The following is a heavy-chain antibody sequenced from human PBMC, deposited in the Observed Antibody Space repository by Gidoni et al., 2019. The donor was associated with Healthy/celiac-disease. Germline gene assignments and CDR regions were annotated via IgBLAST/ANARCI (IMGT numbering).Heavy chain of an antibody. D-gene: IGHD4-17*01. Sequence: EVQLVQSGAAVKKPGASLKISCKASGYSFTSDWIGWVRQMPGKGLEWMGIIYPGDSDTRYSPSFQGQVTISADKSISTAYLHWSSLKASDTAMYYCARPNYGDYVVFDYWGQGTLVTVSS. CDR2: IYPGDSDT. J-gene: IGHJ4*02. CDR1: GYSFTSDW. CDR3: ARPNYGDYVVFDY. V-gene: IGHV5-51*01.